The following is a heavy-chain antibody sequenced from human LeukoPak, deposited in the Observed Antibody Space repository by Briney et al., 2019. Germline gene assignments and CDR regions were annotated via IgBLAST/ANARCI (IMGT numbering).Heavy chain of an antibody. D-gene: IGHD4-17*01. V-gene: IGHV3-64D*06. J-gene: IGHJ4*02. CDR2: ISSNGGST. Sequence: GSLRLSCSASGFTFSSYAMEWVRQVPGKGLEYVSGISSNGGSTYYADSVKGRFTISRDNSKNTLYLQMSSLRAEDTAVYYCVKDPMTTMTSHFDYWGQGTLVTVSS. CDR1: GFTFSSYA. CDR3: VKDPMTTMTSHFDY.